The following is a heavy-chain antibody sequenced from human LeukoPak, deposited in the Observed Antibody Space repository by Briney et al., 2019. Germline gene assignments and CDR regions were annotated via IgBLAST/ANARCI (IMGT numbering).Heavy chain of an antibody. Sequence: GSLRLSCSASGFTFRSYGMHWVRQAPGKGLEWVAVISYDGSNKYYADSVKGRFTISRDNSKNTLYLQMNSLRAEDTAVYYCAKVGCSSTSCSDVWGQGTTVTVSS. CDR2: ISYDGSNK. CDR3: AKVGCSSTSCSDV. CDR1: GFTFRSYG. V-gene: IGHV3-30*18. J-gene: IGHJ6*02. D-gene: IGHD2-2*01.